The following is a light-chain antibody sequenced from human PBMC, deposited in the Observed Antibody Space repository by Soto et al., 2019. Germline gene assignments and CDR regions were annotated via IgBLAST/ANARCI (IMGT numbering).Light chain of an antibody. CDR2: KAS. Sequence: IQSTQSPSSLSASVGNRVTITCRASQTISSWLAWYQQKPGKAPKLLIYKASTLKSGVPSRFSGSGYGTEFNLTISSLQTDDFATYYCQHYNSYSEAFGQGTKVDIK. V-gene: IGKV1-5*03. CDR3: QHYNSYSEA. CDR1: QTISSW. J-gene: IGKJ1*01.